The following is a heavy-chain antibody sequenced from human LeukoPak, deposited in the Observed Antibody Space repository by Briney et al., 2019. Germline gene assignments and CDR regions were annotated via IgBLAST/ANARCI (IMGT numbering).Heavy chain of an antibody. J-gene: IGHJ4*02. D-gene: IGHD3-10*01. CDR2: IYYSGST. Sequence: SETLSLTCTVSGGSISSSSYYWGWIRQPPGKGLEWIGSIYYSGSTYYNPSLKSRVTISVDTSKNQFSLKLSSVTAADTAVYYCAREPKGSLQRITMVRGVTSSYYFDYWGQGTLVTVSS. CDR1: GGSISSSSYY. CDR3: AREPKGSLQRITMVRGVTSSYYFDY. V-gene: IGHV4-39*07.